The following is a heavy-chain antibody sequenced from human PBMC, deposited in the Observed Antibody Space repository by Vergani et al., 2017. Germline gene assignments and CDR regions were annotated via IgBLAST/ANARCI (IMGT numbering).Heavy chain of an antibody. CDR3: AKAPTIFGVAFDY. V-gene: IGHV3-23*01. CDR2: ISGSGGST. CDR1: GFTFSSYA. D-gene: IGHD3-3*01. Sequence: EVQLLESGGGLVQPGGSLRLSCAASGFTFSSYAMSWVRQTPGKGLEWVSAISGSGGSTYYADSVKGRFTISRDNSKNTLYLQMNSLRAEDTAVYYCAKAPTIFGVAFDYWGQGTLVTVSS. J-gene: IGHJ4*02.